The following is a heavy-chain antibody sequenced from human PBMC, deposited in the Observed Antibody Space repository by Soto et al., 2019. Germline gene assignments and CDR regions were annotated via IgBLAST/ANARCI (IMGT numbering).Heavy chain of an antibody. D-gene: IGHD3-10*01. Sequence: QVQLVESGGGVVQPGRSLRLSCAASEFTFSNYGMHWVRQAPGKGLEWVAVILNDGSNRYHADSVKDRFTISRDNSKNTLYFQMNSLRAEDTAGYYCARDDEYSGNGMDVWGQGTTVTVS. CDR3: ARDDEYSGNGMDV. CDR2: ILNDGSNR. V-gene: IGHV3-33*01. J-gene: IGHJ6*02. CDR1: EFTFSNYG.